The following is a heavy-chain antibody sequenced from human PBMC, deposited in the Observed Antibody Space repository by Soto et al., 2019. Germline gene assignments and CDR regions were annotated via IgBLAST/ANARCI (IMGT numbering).Heavy chain of an antibody. Sequence: QVQLVQSGAEVKKPGSSVKVSCKASGGTFSSYAISWVRQAPGQGLEWMGGIIPIFGTANYAQKFQGRVTITADESTSTAYMELSSLRSEDTAVYYCARDGGNIVVVPAAPVYYYYYGMDVWGQGTMVTVSS. CDR3: ARDGGNIVVVPAAPVYYYYYGMDV. D-gene: IGHD2-2*01. CDR1: GGTFSSYA. V-gene: IGHV1-69*01. CDR2: IIPIFGTA. J-gene: IGHJ6*02.